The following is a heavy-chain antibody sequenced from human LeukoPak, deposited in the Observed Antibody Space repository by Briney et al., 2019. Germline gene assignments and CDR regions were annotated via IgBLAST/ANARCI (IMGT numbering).Heavy chain of an antibody. Sequence: GASVKVSCKASGYSFTNYVVHWVRQAPGQRPEWMGWIKAGNGDTKYSPNFQDRVTITRDISANTVYVELSSLTSEDTALYYCVRGDCGDTCCPGGYWGQGTLVTVSS. V-gene: IGHV1-3*01. J-gene: IGHJ4*02. CDR3: VRGDCGDTCCPGGY. CDR1: GYSFTNYV. D-gene: IGHD2-21*01. CDR2: IKAGNGDT.